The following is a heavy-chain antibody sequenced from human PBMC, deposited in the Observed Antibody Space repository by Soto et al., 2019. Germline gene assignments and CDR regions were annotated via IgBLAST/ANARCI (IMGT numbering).Heavy chain of an antibody. CDR3: ARHHVRGRTIAGAAEF. CDR2: INHSGNT. Sequence: SETLSLTCAVYGKSLSGYYWSWIRQPPGKALEWIGEINHSGNTNYNPSLKSRVTISVDTSKNQLFLSLSSVTAADTAMYYCARHHVRGRTIAGAAEFWGQGTLVTVSS. V-gene: IGHV4-34*01. J-gene: IGHJ4*02. D-gene: IGHD1-26*01. CDR1: GKSLSGYY.